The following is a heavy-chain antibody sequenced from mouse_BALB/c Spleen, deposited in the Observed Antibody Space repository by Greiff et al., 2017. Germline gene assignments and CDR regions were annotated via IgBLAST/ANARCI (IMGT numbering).Heavy chain of an antibody. J-gene: IGHJ3*01. CDR3: TKGYGNGFAY. D-gene: IGHD2-10*02. Sequence: VQLQQSGTVLARPGASVKMSCKASGYTFTSYWMHWVKQRPGQGLEWIGAIYPGNSDTSYNQKFKGKAKLTAVTSTSTAYMELSSLTNEDSAVYYCTKGYGNGFAYWGQGTLVTVSA. V-gene: IGHV1-5*01. CDR1: GYTFTSYW. CDR2: IYPGNSDT.